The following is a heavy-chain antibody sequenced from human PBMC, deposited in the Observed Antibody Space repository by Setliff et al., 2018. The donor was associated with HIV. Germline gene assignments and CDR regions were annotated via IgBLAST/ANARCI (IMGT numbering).Heavy chain of an antibody. V-gene: IGHV3-21*04. J-gene: IGHJ4*02. Sequence: PGGSLRLSCAASGFTFSSYSMNWVRQAPGKGLEWVSSISSSSSYIYYADSVKGRFTISRDNAKNPLYLQMNSLRAEDTAVYYCARGPIQLPDYWGQGTLVTVSS. CDR3: ARGPIQLPDY. D-gene: IGHD5-18*01. CDR1: GFTFSSYS. CDR2: ISSSSSYI.